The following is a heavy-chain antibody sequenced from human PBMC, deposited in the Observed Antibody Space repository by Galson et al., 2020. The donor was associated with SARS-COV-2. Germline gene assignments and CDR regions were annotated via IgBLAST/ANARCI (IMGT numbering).Heavy chain of an antibody. CDR1: GGSISSRSYY. V-gene: IGHV4-39*07. Sequence: SETLSLTCTVSGGSISSRSYYWGWIRQPPGKGLEWIGSIYYSGSTYYNPSLKSRVTISVNRSKNQFSLKLNSVTAADTAVYYCAREDGPVRNPILWGQGTLVTVSS. J-gene: IGHJ4*02. CDR3: AREDGPVRNPIL. CDR2: IYYSGST. D-gene: IGHD3-9*01.